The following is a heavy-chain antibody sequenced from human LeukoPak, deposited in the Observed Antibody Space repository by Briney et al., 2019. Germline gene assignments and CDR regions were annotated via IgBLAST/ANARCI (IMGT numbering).Heavy chain of an antibody. Sequence: GASVKVSCKASGYTFTSYYMHWVRQAPGQGLEWMGIINPSGGSTCYAQKFQGRVTITRDMSTSTVYMELSSLRSEDTAVYYCARQGIAAAGNHYFDYWGQGTLVTVSS. CDR1: GYTFTSYY. J-gene: IGHJ4*02. V-gene: IGHV1-46*01. CDR2: INPSGGST. CDR3: ARQGIAAAGNHYFDY. D-gene: IGHD6-13*01.